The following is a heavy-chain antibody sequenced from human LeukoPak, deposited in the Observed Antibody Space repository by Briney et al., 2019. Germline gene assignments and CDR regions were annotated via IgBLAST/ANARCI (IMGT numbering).Heavy chain of an antibody. V-gene: IGHV1-18*01. CDR2: ISAYNGNT. Sequence: GASVKVSCKASGYTFTSYGISWVRQAPGQGLEWMGWISAYNGNTNYAQKLQGRVTMTTDTSTSTAYMELRSLRSDDTAVYYCARGGGGYCSSTSCYGWFDPWGQGTLVTVSS. J-gene: IGHJ5*02. D-gene: IGHD2-2*01. CDR1: GYTFTSYG. CDR3: ARGGGGYCSSTSCYGWFDP.